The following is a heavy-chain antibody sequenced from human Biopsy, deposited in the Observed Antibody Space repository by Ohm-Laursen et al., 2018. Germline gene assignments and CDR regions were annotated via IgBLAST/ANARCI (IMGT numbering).Heavy chain of an antibody. CDR1: GFTFHSYA. Sequence: SLRLSCAASGFTFHSYAMNWVRQAPGKGLEWISRLDVAEYNIYYADSVRGRFTASRDNSKEMVYLQINSLRADDTAVYYCVRGWGGYNFDSWGPGTLVTVSS. D-gene: IGHD2-2*02. V-gene: IGHV3-23*01. CDR3: VRGWGGYNFDS. CDR2: LDVAEYNI. J-gene: IGHJ4*01.